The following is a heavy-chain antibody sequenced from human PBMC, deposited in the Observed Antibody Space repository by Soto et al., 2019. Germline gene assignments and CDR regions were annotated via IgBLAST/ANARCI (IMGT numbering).Heavy chain of an antibody. V-gene: IGHV3-33*01. CDR1: GFTFSSYG. CDR2: IWYDGSNK. Sequence: PGGSLRLSCAASGFTFSSYGMHWVRQAPGKGLEWVAVIWYDGSNKYYADSVKGRFTISRDNSKNTLYLQMTSMRAEDTAVYYCARDHYDFWSGSQYYWGQGTQVTVSS. CDR3: ARDHYDFWSGSQYY. D-gene: IGHD3-3*01. J-gene: IGHJ4*02.